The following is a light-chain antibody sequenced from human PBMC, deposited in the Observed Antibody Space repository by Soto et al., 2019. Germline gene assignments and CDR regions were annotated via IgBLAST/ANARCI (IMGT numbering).Light chain of an antibody. Sequence: EIVLTQSPGTLSLFPGERATLSCRACQSISSSYLAWYQQKPGQAPRLLIYGASSIATGIPDRFSGAGSVTDSTPSNSGLEPEAVAVYYCHHYWNAPAWTFGQGTKVDIK. CDR2: GAS. V-gene: IGKV3-20*01. CDR1: QSISSSY. J-gene: IGKJ1*01. CDR3: HHYWNAPAWT.